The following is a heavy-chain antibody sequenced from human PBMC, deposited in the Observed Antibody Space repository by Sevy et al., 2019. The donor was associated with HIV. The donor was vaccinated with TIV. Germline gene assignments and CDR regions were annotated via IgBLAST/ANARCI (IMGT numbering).Heavy chain of an antibody. CDR3: AREGCSKGHDY. D-gene: IGHD2-2*01. Sequence: GGSLRLSCTTSGFRFSIYAMPWVRQAPGKGLEWVSSFWMGDDRIYYADSVRGRFTISRDDSKNTLYLEMNNLRAEDTAKYYCAREGCSKGHDYGGQGTLVTVSS. V-gene: IGHV3-23*01. CDR1: GFRFSIYA. J-gene: IGHJ4*02. CDR2: FWMGDDRI.